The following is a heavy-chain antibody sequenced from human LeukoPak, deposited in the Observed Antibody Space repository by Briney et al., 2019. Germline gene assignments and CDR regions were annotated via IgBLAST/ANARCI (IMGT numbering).Heavy chain of an antibody. Sequence: GGSLRLSCAASGFTFGSYSMNWVRQAPGKGLEWVASISSSSSYIYYADSVKGRVTISRDNAKHSLYLQMNSLRAEDTAVYYCARPSTAYCGGDCYPSWYFDLWGRGTLVTVSS. CDR2: ISSSSSYI. CDR3: ARPSTAYCGGDCYPSWYFDL. V-gene: IGHV3-21*01. D-gene: IGHD2-21*02. J-gene: IGHJ2*01. CDR1: GFTFGSYS.